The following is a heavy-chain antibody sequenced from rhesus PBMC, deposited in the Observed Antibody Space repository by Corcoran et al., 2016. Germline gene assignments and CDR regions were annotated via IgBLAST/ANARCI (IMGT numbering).Heavy chain of an antibody. CDR3: ARAGLGSWSRYFEF. Sequence: QVQLQESGPGVVKPSETLSLTCAVSGGSISDSYRWSWIRQPPGKGLEWIGYIYGRSTSTNYTPSLKSRVPISKATSKNQFSLKLSSGTAADTAVYYCARAGLGSWSRYFEFWGQGALVTVSS. CDR1: GGSISDSYR. J-gene: IGHJ1*01. D-gene: IGHD6-13*01. V-gene: IGHV4S10*01. CDR2: IYGRSTST.